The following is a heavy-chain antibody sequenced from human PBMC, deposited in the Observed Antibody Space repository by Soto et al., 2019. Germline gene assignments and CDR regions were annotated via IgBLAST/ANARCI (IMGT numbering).Heavy chain of an antibody. V-gene: IGHV3-30-3*01. CDR3: ARAPRIAAAGTYAFDI. Sequence: GGSLRLSCAASGFTFSSYAMHWVRQAPGKGLEWVAVISYDGSKKYYADSVKGRFTISRDNSKNTLYLQMNSLRAEDTAVYYCARAPRIAAAGTYAFDIWGQGTMVTVSS. D-gene: IGHD6-13*01. CDR2: ISYDGSKK. CDR1: GFTFSSYA. J-gene: IGHJ3*02.